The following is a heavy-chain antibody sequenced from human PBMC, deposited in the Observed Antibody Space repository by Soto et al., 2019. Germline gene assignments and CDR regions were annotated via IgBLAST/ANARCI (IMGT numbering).Heavy chain of an antibody. CDR1: GVTFSSYG. D-gene: IGHD3-10*01. J-gene: IGHJ4*02. CDR2: ISYDGSKK. CDR3: ANDHRYGSGSYIDY. Sequence: QVQLVESGGGVVQPGRSLRLSCAASGVTFSSYGMHWVRQAPGKGLEWVAVISYDGSKKYYADSVKGRFTISRDNSKNTLYLQMNSLRAEDTAVYYCANDHRYGSGSYIDYWGQGTLVTVSS. V-gene: IGHV3-30*18.